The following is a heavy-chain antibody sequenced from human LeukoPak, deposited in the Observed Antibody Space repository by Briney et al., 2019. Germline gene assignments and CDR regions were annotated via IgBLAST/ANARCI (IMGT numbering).Heavy chain of an antibody. CDR1: GFTFISYG. CDR3: ARGPAGALSTLYYYMDV. D-gene: IGHD2/OR15-2a*01. CDR2: ISGSGGST. Sequence: PGGSLRLSCAASGFTFISYGMSWGRQAPGKGLEWVSAISGSGGSTYYADSVRGRFTISRDKSKNTLYLQMNSLRAEDTAVYYCARGPAGALSTLYYYMDVWGKGTTITISS. J-gene: IGHJ6*03. V-gene: IGHV3-23*01.